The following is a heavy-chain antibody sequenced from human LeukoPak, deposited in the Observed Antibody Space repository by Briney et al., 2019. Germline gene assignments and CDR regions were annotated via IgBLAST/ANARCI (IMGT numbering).Heavy chain of an antibody. CDR1: GGTLSSYA. J-gene: IGHJ4*02. CDR2: IIPIFGTA. Sequence: SVKVSCKASGGTLSSYAISWVRHAPGQGLEWMGRIIPIFGTAKYAQKFQGRVTITTDESTSTAYMELSSLRSEDTAVYYCATARYSSGWQVSFDYWGQGTLVTVSS. V-gene: IGHV1-69*05. D-gene: IGHD6-19*01. CDR3: ATARYSSGWQVSFDY.